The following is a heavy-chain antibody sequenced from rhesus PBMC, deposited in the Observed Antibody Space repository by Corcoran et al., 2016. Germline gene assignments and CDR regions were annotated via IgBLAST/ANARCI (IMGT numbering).Heavy chain of an antibody. D-gene: IGHD6-25*01. CDR1: GFTFSRYG. CDR2: ISYTGGST. V-gene: IGHV3S5*01. J-gene: IGHJ4*01. CDR3: AKEVAAAGNFAY. Sequence: EVQLVETGGGLVQPGGSLRLSCAASGFTFSRYGMSWVRQAPGKGLEWVSGISYTGGSTYYADSVKGRFTISRDNSENTLSLQMNSLRTEDTAVYYCAKEVAAAGNFAYWGQGVLVTVSS.